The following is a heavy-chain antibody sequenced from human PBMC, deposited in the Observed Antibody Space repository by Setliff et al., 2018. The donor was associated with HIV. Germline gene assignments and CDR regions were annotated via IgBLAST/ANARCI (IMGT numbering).Heavy chain of an antibody. J-gene: IGHJ3*02. CDR3: ARGQGCGGGCHYAFEM. CDR1: RSYISGSYY. CDR2: IYHSGNT. V-gene: IGHV4-38-2*01. D-gene: IGHD2-21*02. Sequence: SETLSLTCAVSRSYISGSYYWAWIRQPPGKGLEWIGNIYHSGNTYYMPSLQSRVTISVDMSKNQFSLNLNSVTAADTAVYYCARGQGCGGGCHYAFEMWGQGTMVTVSS.